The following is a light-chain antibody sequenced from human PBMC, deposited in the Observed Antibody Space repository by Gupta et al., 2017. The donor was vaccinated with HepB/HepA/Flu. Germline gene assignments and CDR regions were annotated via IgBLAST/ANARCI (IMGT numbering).Light chain of an antibody. V-gene: IGLV2-8*01. CDR1: SSDVGGYNY. CDR2: EDT. Sequence: QSALTQPPSASGSPGQSVTISCTGTSSDVGGYNYVSWYQQHHGKAPKLMMYEDTKRPSGVPARFSGYKSATNASPHTIWVQAEEEADDYCSYSAASNNNVVFGGGTKLTGL. J-gene: IGLJ2*01. CDR3: SYSAASNNNVV.